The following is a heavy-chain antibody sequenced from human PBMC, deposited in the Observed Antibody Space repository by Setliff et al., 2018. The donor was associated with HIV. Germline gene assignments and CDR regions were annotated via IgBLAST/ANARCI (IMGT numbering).Heavy chain of an antibody. CDR3: ARLGESGYDFRGFLDF. Sequence: PSETLSLTCTVSGDYIGSRAYYWAWIRQPPGKGLEWIATIYYTGNSYYNPSLQSRVSISVDTSNNQFSLKLHSVSTSDRGVYFCARLGESGYDFRGFLDFWGPGMLVTVSS. D-gene: IGHD5-12*01. J-gene: IGHJ4*02. V-gene: IGHV4-39*01. CDR1: GDYIGSRAYY. CDR2: IYYTGNS.